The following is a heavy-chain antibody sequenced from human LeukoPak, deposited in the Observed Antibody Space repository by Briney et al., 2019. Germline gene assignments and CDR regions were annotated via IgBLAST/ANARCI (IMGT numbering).Heavy chain of an antibody. CDR1: GFTFSSYS. J-gene: IGHJ4*02. CDR2: ISYDGSNK. CDR3: AKDPYGSGSSPFDY. V-gene: IGHV3-30*18. D-gene: IGHD3-10*01. Sequence: GGSLRLSCAASGFTFSSYSMNWVRQAPGKGLERVAVISYDGSNKYYADSVKGRFTISRDNSKNTLYLQMNSLRAEDTAVYYCAKDPYGSGSSPFDYWGQGTLVTVSS.